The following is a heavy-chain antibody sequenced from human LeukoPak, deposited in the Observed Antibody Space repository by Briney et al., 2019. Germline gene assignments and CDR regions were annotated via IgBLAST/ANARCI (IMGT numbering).Heavy chain of an antibody. J-gene: IGHJ4*02. CDR3: ARVGEWLTARAFDY. CDR2: IYSGGST. V-gene: IGHV3-53*01. Sequence: PGGSLRLSCAASGFTVSSNYMSWVRQAPGKWLEWVSVIYSGGSTYYADSVKGRFTISRDNSKNTLYLQMNSLRAEDTAVYYCARVGEWLTARAFDYWGQGTLVTVSS. CDR1: GFTVSSNY. D-gene: IGHD3-3*01.